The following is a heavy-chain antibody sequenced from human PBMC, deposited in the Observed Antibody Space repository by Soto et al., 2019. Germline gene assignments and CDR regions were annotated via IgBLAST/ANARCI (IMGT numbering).Heavy chain of an antibody. CDR1: GGSISSYY. CDR2: IYYSGST. V-gene: IGHV4-59*01. J-gene: IGHJ4*02. CDR3: AREGALVPAAFDY. D-gene: IGHD2-2*01. Sequence: PSETLSLTCTVSGGSISSYYWSWIRQPPGKGLEWIGYIYYSGSTNYNPSLKSRVTISVDTSKNQFSLKLSSVTAADTAVYYCAREGALVPAAFDYWGQGTLVTVSS.